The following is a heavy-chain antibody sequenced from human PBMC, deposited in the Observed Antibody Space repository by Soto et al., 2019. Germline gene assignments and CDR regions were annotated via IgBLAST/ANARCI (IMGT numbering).Heavy chain of an antibody. CDR1: GFTVSSNY. Sequence: QPGGSLRLSCAASGFTVSSNYMSWVRQAPGKGLEWVSVIYSGGSTYYADSVKGRFTISRDNSKNTLYLQMNSLRAEDTAVYYCATSLVGATPTAQEQPAAEYFQHWGQGTLVTVSS. CDR3: ATSLVGATPTAQEQPAAEYFQH. V-gene: IGHV3-53*01. J-gene: IGHJ1*01. D-gene: IGHD1-26*01. CDR2: IYSGGST.